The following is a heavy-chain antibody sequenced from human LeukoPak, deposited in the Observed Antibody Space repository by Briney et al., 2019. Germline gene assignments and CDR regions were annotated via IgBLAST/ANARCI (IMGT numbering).Heavy chain of an antibody. CDR3: AREVSWYGEVLYFDS. J-gene: IGHJ4*02. CDR2: IYPSGST. D-gene: IGHD6-13*01. Sequence: SETLSLTWNVSGGSISDHYWSWIRQPAGQGLEWIGRIYPSGSTNYNPSLKSRLTMSVDTSKNQFSLKLSSVTAADTAVYYCAREVSWYGEVLYFDSWGQGPLVTVSS. V-gene: IGHV4-4*07. CDR1: GGSISDHY.